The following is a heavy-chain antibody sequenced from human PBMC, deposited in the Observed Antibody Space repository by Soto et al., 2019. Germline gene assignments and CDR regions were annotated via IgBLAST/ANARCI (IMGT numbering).Heavy chain of an antibody. CDR2: IKSKTEGGAT. D-gene: IGHD2-21*01. CDR1: GFTFSNAW. J-gene: IGHJ4*02. V-gene: IGHV3-15*01. CDR3: STGGRDGNIYPLVF. Sequence: EVQLVESGGGSVKPGGSLRLSCAASGFTFSNAWMNWVRQAPGRGLEWVGRIKSKTEGGATGYAAPVTGRFTVSRDDSKNTVYLQMNSLKTDDTAVYYCSTGGRDGNIYPLVFGGRGALVTVSS.